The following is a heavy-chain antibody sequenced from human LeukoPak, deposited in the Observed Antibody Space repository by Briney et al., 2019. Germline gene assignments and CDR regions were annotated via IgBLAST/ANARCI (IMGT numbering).Heavy chain of an antibody. J-gene: IGHJ4*02. CDR3: ARGKYSYGLLDY. D-gene: IGHD5-18*01. CDR2: IIPIFGTA. V-gene: IGHV1-69*05. Sequence: SVKVSCKASGGTFSSYAISWVRQAPGQGLEWMGGIIPIFGTANYAQKFQGRVTMTRDTSISTAYMELSRLRSDDTAVYYCARGKYSYGLLDYWGQGTLVTVSS. CDR1: GGTFSSYA.